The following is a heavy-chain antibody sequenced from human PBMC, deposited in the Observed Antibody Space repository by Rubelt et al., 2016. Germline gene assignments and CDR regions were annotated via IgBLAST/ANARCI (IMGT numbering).Heavy chain of an antibody. CDR2: IGVGGDT. J-gene: IGHJ6*02. V-gene: IGHV3-13*01. D-gene: IGHD1-14*01. CDR3: ARSTYDRKGLDV. CDR1: GFTFSNYA. Sequence: EVQLVESGGGLVQPGGSQRLSCAATGFTFSNYAMSWVRQAPGKGLEWVSHIGVGGDTYYAVSVKGRFTVSRENAMNSFYLQMNSLRAGDTAVYYCARSTYDRKGLDVWGHGTTVSVSS.